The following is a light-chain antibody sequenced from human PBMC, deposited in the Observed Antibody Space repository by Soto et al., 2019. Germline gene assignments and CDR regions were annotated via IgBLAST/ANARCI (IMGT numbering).Light chain of an antibody. CDR1: SSDVGGYNY. V-gene: IGLV2-14*01. CDR2: EVS. CDR3: SSYTTSSTF. J-gene: IGLJ2*01. Sequence: QSALTQPASVSGSPGQSITISCSGTSSDVGGYNYVSWYQQHPGKAPKLMIYEVSNRPSGVSNRFSGSKSGNTASLTISGLQAEDEADYSCSSYTTSSTFFGGGTKLTVL.